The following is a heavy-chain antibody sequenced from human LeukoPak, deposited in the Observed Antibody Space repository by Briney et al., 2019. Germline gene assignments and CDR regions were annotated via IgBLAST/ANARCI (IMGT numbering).Heavy chain of an antibody. Sequence: SETLSLTCTVSGGSISSYYWSWIRQPPGKGLEWIGYIYYSGSTNYNPSLKSRVTISVDTSKNQFSLKLSSVTAADTAVYYCAGMPQGTMYYYDSSGYYFAFDIWGQGTMVTVSS. J-gene: IGHJ3*02. V-gene: IGHV4-59*01. D-gene: IGHD3-22*01. CDR1: GGSISSYY. CDR2: IYYSGST. CDR3: AGMPQGTMYYYDSSGYYFAFDI.